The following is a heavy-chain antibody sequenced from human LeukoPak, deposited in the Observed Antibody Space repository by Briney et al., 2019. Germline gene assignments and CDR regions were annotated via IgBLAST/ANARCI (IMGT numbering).Heavy chain of an antibody. CDR1: GFTVSSNY. CDR3: ARDHNGGYVHDAFDI. J-gene: IGHJ3*02. Sequence: GGSLRLSCAASGFTVSSNYMSWVRQAPGKGLEWVSRINSDGSSTSYADSVKGRFTISRDNAKNTLYLQMNSLRAEDTAIYSCARDHNGGYVHDAFDIWGQGTMVTVSS. D-gene: IGHD5-12*01. V-gene: IGHV3-74*01. CDR2: INSDGSST.